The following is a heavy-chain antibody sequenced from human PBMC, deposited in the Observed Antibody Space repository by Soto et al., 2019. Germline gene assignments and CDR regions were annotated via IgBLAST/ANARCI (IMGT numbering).Heavy chain of an antibody. D-gene: IGHD3-22*01. Sequence: PSETLSLTCAVYGGSFSGYYWSWIRQPPGKGLEWIGEINHSGSTNYNPSLKSRVTISVDTSKNQFSLKLSSVTAADTAVYYCARCKADYYDSSGYCPFDYWGQGTLVTVS. CDR2: INHSGST. CDR1: GGSFSGYY. CDR3: ARCKADYYDSSGYCPFDY. J-gene: IGHJ4*02. V-gene: IGHV4-34*01.